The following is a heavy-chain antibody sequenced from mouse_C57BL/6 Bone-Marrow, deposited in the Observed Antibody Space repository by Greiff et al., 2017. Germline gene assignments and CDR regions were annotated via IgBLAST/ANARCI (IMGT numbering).Heavy chain of an antibody. CDR3: VRGYYGNYVLAMDY. CDR1: GFTFNTYA. Sequence: EVKVVESGGGLVQPEGSLKLSCAASGFTFNTYAMHWVRQAPGQGLEWVARIRSKSSNYATYYADSVKDRFTISRDDSQSLLYLQMNNLKTEDTAMYYCVRGYYGNYVLAMDYWGQGTSVTVSS. V-gene: IGHV10-3*01. CDR2: IRSKSSNYAT. J-gene: IGHJ4*01. D-gene: IGHD2-1*01.